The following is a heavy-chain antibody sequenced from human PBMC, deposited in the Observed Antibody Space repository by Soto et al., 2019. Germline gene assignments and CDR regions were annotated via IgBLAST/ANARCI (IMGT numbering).Heavy chain of an antibody. V-gene: IGHV1-2*02. J-gene: IGHJ4*02. CDR1: GYTFTAYY. CDR3: ARDTYANFDY. Sequence: ASVKVSCKASGYTFTAYYMHWVRQAPGQGLEWMGWVNPGNGTTSFAQKFQGRVTMTRDTSISTAYMELSGLRSDDTAMYYCARDTYANFDYCGQGTLVTVPQ. D-gene: IGHD2-8*01. CDR2: VNPGNGTT.